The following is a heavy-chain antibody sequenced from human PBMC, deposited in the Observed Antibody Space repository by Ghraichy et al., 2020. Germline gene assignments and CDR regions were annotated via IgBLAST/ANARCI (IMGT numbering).Heavy chain of an antibody. D-gene: IGHD6-6*01. J-gene: IGHJ4*01. V-gene: IGHV3-15*01. Sequence: GGSLRLSCAASGFTFSNAWMSWVRQAPGKGLEWVGRIKSKTDGGTTDYAAPVKGRFTISRDDSKNTLYLQMNSLKTEDTAVYYCTTGQIIAARPGFECYFDYWCHGNLVIVS. CDR2: IKSKTDGGTT. CDR1: GFTFSNAW. CDR3: TTGQIIAARPGFECYFDY.